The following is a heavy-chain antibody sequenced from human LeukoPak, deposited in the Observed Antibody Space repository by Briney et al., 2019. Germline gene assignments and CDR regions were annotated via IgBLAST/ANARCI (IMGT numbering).Heavy chain of an antibody. CDR2: IYYSGST. V-gene: IGHV4-59*01. D-gene: IGHD3-16*01. Sequence: SETPSLTCTVSGGSISSYYWSWIRQPPGKGLEWIGYIYYSGSTNYNPSLKSRVTISVDTSKNQFSLKLSSVTAADTAVYYCARGPAYGPLDYWGQGTLVTVSS. CDR3: ARGPAYGPLDY. CDR1: GGSISSYY. J-gene: IGHJ4*02.